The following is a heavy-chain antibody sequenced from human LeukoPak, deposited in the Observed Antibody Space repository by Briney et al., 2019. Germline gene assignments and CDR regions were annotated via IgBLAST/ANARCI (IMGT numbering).Heavy chain of an antibody. J-gene: IGHJ4*02. V-gene: IGHV3-11*04. CDR1: GFTFSDYY. D-gene: IGHD3-10*01. CDR2: ISGSGTTI. CDR3: TREDYYYASGY. Sequence: VGSLRLSCAASGFTFSDYYMSWVRQAPGKGLEWVSYISGSGTTIYYADSVRGRFTISRDNAKNSLFLQMNSLRAEDTAIYYCTREDYYYASGYWGQGTLVTVSS.